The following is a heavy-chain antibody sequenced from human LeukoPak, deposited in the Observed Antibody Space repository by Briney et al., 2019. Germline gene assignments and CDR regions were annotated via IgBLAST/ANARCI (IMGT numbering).Heavy chain of an antibody. CDR2: IYYSGST. D-gene: IGHD3-16*02. V-gene: IGHV4-39*01. Sequence: SETLSLICLVSGESIITNYYYWGWIRQPPGRGLEWIGSIYYSGSTYYNPSLKSRVTISVDTSKNQFSLKLSSVTAADTAVYYCARQAYYDYVWGSYRPLPFDYWGQGTLVTVSS. J-gene: IGHJ4*02. CDR1: GESIITNYYY. CDR3: ARQAYYDYVWGSYRPLPFDY.